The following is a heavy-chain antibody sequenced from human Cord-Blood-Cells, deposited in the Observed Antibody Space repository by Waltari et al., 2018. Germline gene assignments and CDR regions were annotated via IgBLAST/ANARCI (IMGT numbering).Heavy chain of an antibody. Sequence: QVQLVESGGGVVQPGRSLRLSCAASGFTFSSYAMHWVRQAPGKGLEWVEVISNDGSNKYYADSVKGRFTISRDNSKNTLYLQMNSLRAEDTAVYYCARAHYYDSSGYAFDIWGQGTMVTVSS. CDR1: GFTFSSYA. CDR2: ISNDGSNK. D-gene: IGHD3-22*01. CDR3: ARAHYYDSSGYAFDI. V-gene: IGHV3-30*04. J-gene: IGHJ3*02.